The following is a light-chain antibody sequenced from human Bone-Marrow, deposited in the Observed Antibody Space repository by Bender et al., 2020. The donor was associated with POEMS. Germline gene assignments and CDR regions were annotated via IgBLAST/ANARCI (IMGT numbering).Light chain of an antibody. J-gene: IGLJ2*01. Sequence: QSALTQPASVSESPGQSITISCTGTTSDIGNANYVSWYQHHPGKVPKLILYDVYKRPSGVSDRFSGSKSGITASLRISGLQADDEAHYYCSSYTTKSTLVFGGGTKLTVL. CDR3: SSYTTKSTLV. CDR2: DVY. V-gene: IGLV2-14*03. CDR1: TSDIGNANY.